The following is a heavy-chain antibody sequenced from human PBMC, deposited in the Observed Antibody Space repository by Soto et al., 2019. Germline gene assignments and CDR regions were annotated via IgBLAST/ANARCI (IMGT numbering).Heavy chain of an antibody. D-gene: IGHD3-10*01. Sequence: PSETLSLTCTVSGGSISSYYWSWIRQPPGKGLEWIGYIYYSGSTNYNPSLKSRVTISVDTSKNQFSLKLSSVTAADTAVYYCARRAVLPDYYGSGGPIKHYYYYMDVWGKGTTVTVSS. J-gene: IGHJ6*03. V-gene: IGHV4-59*08. CDR3: ARRAVLPDYYGSGGPIKHYYYYMDV. CDR1: GGSISSYY. CDR2: IYYSGST.